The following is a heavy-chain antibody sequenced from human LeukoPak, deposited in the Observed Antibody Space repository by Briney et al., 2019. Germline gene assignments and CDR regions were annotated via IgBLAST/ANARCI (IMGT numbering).Heavy chain of an antibody. CDR3: ARELPGGQQQLGWFDP. D-gene: IGHD6-13*01. J-gene: IGHJ5*02. V-gene: IGHV4-34*01. Sequence: SETLSLTCAVYGGSFSGYYWSWIRQPPGRGLEWIGEINHSGSTNYNPSLKSRVTISVDTSKNQFSLKLSCVTAADTAVYYCARELPGGQQQLGWFDPWGQGTLVTVSS. CDR1: GGSFSGYY. CDR2: INHSGST.